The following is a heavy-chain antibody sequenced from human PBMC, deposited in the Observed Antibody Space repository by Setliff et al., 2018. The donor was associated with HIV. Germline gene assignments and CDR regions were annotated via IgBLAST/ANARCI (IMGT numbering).Heavy chain of an antibody. Sequence: SETPSLTCTVYGASISNSNSYWGWIRQPPGKRLEWLGSIYSSGSTSYNPSLSSRLTISVDTSKNQVSLRLSSVTAADTAAYYCARGRGDIVLLVYTYPPDSWGQGKLVTVSS. CDR2: IYSSGST. CDR1: GASISNSNSY. V-gene: IGHV4-39*02. J-gene: IGHJ4*02. D-gene: IGHD2-8*01. CDR3: ARGRGDIVLLVYTYPPDS.